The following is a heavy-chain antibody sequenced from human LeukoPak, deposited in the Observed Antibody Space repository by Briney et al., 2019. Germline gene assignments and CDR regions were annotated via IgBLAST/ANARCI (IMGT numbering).Heavy chain of an antibody. J-gene: IGHJ6*03. Sequence: SGTLSLTCTVSGGSISSGGYSWSWIRQPPGKGLEWIGYIYYSGTTYYNPSLKSRVTISVDTSKNQFSLKLSSATAADTAVYYCATHSYCSGTSCYARYYYYMDVWGKGTTVTVSS. CDR3: ATHSYCSGTSCYARYYYYMDV. CDR1: GGSISSGGYS. CDR2: IYYSGTT. V-gene: IGHV4-30-4*07. D-gene: IGHD2-2*01.